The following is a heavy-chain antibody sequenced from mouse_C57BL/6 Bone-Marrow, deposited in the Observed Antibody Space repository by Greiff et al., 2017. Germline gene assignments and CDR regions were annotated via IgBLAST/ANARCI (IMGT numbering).Heavy chain of an antibody. CDR2: IDPESGDT. V-gene: IGHV14-4*01. Sequence: EVQLQQSGAELVRPGASVKLSCTASGFNFRDDSIPWVQQRPEQSLEWMGWIDPESGDTDYASKFQGKITITSDTSSNTAYLQLSSLTSEDTAVYYCSSFDGKYFDFWGQGTPLTVAS. D-gene: IGHD2-1*01. CDR1: GFNFRDDS. CDR3: SSFDGKYFDF. J-gene: IGHJ2*01.